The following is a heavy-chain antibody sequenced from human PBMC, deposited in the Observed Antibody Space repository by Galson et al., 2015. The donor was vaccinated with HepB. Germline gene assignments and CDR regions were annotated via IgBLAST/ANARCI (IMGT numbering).Heavy chain of an antibody. CDR2: VYHSGTT. Sequence: SETLSLTCTVSGGSISSSNYYWGWIRQPPGKGLEWIGSVYHSGTTHYNPSPKSRVTISVDTSKDQFSLKLRSVTASDTAVYYCARLHQLLLAAFDIWGQGTMVTVSS. D-gene: IGHD2-2*01. CDR3: ARLHQLLLAAFDI. CDR1: GGSISSSNYY. V-gene: IGHV4-39*01. J-gene: IGHJ3*02.